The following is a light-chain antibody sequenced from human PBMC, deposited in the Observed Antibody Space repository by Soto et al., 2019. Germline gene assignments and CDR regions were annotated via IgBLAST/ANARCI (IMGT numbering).Light chain of an antibody. CDR3: SSYTNINTRACV. CDR2: EVT. J-gene: IGLJ1*01. Sequence: QSAPTQPASVSGSPGQSITISCTGTSRDIGSYNRVSWYQQHPGKAPKLIIYEVTDRPSGVSNRFSGSKSGNTASLTISGLQAEDEAEYYCSSYTNINTRACVFXTGTKVTVL. V-gene: IGLV2-14*01. CDR1: SRDIGSYNR.